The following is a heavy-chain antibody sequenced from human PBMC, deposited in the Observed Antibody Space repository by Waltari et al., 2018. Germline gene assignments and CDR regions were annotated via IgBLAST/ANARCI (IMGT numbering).Heavy chain of an antibody. V-gene: IGHV3-53*02. CDR3: ARDQGFPLAPAI. J-gene: IGHJ3*02. Sequence: EVQLVETGGGLIQPGGSLRLSCAASGFTVSSNYISWVRQAPGKWLEWVSVIYSGGSTYYADSVKGRFTISRDNSKNTLYLQMNSLRAEDTAVYYCARDQGFPLAPAIWGQGTMVTVSS. D-gene: IGHD2-15*01. CDR2: IYSGGST. CDR1: GFTVSSNY.